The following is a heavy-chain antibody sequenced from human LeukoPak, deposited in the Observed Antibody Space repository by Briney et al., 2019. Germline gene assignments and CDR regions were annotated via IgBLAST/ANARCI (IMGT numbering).Heavy chain of an antibody. CDR3: ARWELWSQGNYYYYYGMDV. CDR2: ISSSSSYI. Sequence: GGSLRLSCAASGITVSSYSMNWVRQAPGKGLEWDSSISSSSSYIYYADSVKGRFTISRDNAKNSLYLQMNSLRAEDTAVYYCARWELWSQGNYYYYYGMDVWGQGTTVTVSS. D-gene: IGHD1-26*01. V-gene: IGHV3-21*01. J-gene: IGHJ6*02. CDR1: GITVSSYS.